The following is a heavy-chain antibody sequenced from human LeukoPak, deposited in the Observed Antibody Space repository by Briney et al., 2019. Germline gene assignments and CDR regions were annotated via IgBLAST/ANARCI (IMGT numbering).Heavy chain of an antibody. J-gene: IGHJ6*03. V-gene: IGHV1-2*02. Sequence: GASVKVSCKASGYTFTDYYIHWLRQAPGQGLEWMGWINPNSGGTNYAQKFQGRVTMTRDTSISTAYMELSRLRSDDTAVYYCAREGYSYGEYYMDVWGKGTTVTVSS. CDR1: GYTFTDYY. D-gene: IGHD5-18*01. CDR3: AREGYSYGEYYMDV. CDR2: INPNSGGT.